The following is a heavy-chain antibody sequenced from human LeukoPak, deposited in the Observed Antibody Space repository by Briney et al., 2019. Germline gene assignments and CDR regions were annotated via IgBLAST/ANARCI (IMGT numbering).Heavy chain of an antibody. CDR3: ARVRGGRSWYYYGMDV. CDR1: GFSFSNYA. Sequence: GGSLRLSCVPSGFSFSNYAMSWVRQAPGKGLEWVSSISGSGGSTHYADSVKGRFTISRDKAKNTLYMQMNSLRPEDTAMYYCARVRGGRSWYYYGMDVWGRGTTVTVSS. V-gene: IGHV3-23*01. D-gene: IGHD3-16*01. CDR2: ISGSGGST. J-gene: IGHJ6*02.